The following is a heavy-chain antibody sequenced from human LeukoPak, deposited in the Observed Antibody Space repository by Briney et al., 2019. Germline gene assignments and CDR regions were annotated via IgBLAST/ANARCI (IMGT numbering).Heavy chain of an antibody. CDR2: VNRDGSET. D-gene: IGHD5-18*01. J-gene: IGHJ3*02. Sequence: GGSLRLSCAGSGFALRSYWMTWVRQVPGRGPEWVANVNRDGSETYYLDSVKSRFTISKDNAKNSLYLQMNSLRAEDTAVYYCARDRGWIQHDIWGQGTMVTVSS. CDR3: ARDRGWIQHDI. V-gene: IGHV3-7*01. CDR1: GFALRSYW.